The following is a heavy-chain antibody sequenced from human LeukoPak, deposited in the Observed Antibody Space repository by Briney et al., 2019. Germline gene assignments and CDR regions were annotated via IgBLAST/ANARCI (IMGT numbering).Heavy chain of an antibody. V-gene: IGHV1-18*01. D-gene: IGHD4-17*01. CDR3: ARERRYGAPLDY. J-gene: IGHJ4*02. Sequence: ASVKVSCKAAGYTFTSYGISWVRQAHRQGLEWMGWISAYNGNTNYAQKLQGRVTMTTDTSTSTAYMEPRSLRSDDTAVYYCARERRYGAPLDYWGQGTLVTVSS. CDR2: ISAYNGNT. CDR1: GYTFTSYG.